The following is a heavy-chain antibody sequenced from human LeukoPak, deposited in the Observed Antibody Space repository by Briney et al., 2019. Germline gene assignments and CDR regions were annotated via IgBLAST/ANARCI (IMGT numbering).Heavy chain of an antibody. CDR2: ISGSGGST. Sequence: PGGSLRLSCAASGFTFNSAWMSWVRQAPGKGLEWVSAISGSGGSTYYADSVKGRFTISRDNSKNTLYLQMNSLRAEDTAVYYCAKDLTYYDFWSGFGAFDIWGQGTRVTVSS. D-gene: IGHD3-3*01. V-gene: IGHV3-23*01. CDR3: AKDLTYYDFWSGFGAFDI. J-gene: IGHJ3*02. CDR1: GFTFNSAW.